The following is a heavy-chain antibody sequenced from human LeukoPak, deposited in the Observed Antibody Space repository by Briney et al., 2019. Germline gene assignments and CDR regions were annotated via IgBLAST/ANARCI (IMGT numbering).Heavy chain of an antibody. CDR3: ARESGSSFTPFFDY. D-gene: IGHD6-6*01. V-gene: IGHV3-48*04. Sequence: GGSLRLSCSASGFTFSYFSMNWVRQAPGKGLEWVSSISSTGSVTHYADSVKGRFTISRDNARNSLFLQMHSLRAEDTAVYYCARESGSSFTPFFDYWGRGNLVTVSS. J-gene: IGHJ4*02. CDR1: GFTFSYFS. CDR2: ISSTGSVT.